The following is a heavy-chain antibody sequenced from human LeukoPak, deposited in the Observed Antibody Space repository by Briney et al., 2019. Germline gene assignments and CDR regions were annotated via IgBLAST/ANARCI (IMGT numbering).Heavy chain of an antibody. V-gene: IGHV4-59*01. CDR2: IYYSGST. J-gene: IGHJ4*02. D-gene: IGHD6-13*01. CDR1: GGSISSYY. CDR3: ARDSGAAGTDY. Sequence: SETLSLTCTVSGGSISSYYWSWIRQPPGKGLEWIGYIYYSGSTNYNPSLKSRVTISVDTSQNQFSLKLSSVTAADTAVYYCARDSGAAGTDYWGQGTLVTVSS.